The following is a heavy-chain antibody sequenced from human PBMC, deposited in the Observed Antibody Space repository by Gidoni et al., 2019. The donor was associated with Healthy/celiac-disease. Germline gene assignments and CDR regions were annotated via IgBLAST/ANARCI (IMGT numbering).Heavy chain of an antibody. Sequence: EVQLVESGGGLVQPGGAVKLSCAASVFTFSGSARRWVRQASGKGLEWVGRIRSKANSYATAYAASVKGRFTISRDDSKNTAYLQMNSLKTEDTAVYYCCIAVAGTLPFDYWGQGTLVTVSS. J-gene: IGHJ4*02. CDR2: IRSKANSYAT. V-gene: IGHV3-73*01. D-gene: IGHD6-19*01. CDR1: VFTFSGSA. CDR3: CIAVAGTLPFDY.